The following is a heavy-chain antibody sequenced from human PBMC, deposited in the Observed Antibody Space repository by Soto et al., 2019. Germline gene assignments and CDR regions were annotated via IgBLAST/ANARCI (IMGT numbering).Heavy chain of an antibody. CDR1: GFTFSSYN. CDR3: ARYSGTYRDY. D-gene: IGHD1-26*01. V-gene: IGHV3-21*01. J-gene: IGHJ4*02. Sequence: EVQLVESGGGLVKPGGSLRLSCAASGFTFSSYNMNWFRQAPGKGLEWVSSITSSSGYIFYADSVKGRFTISRDNAKNSLYLQMNSLRVEDTAVYYCARYSGTYRDYWGQGTLVTVSS. CDR2: ITSSSGYI.